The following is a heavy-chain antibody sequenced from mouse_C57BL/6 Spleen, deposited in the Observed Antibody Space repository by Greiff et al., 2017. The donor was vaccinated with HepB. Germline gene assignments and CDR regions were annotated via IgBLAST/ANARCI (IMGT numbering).Heavy chain of an antibody. V-gene: IGHV1-20*01. CDR3: ARDGNYNSLCFDY. CDR2: INPYNGDT. J-gene: IGHJ2*01. D-gene: IGHD2-1*01. CDR1: GYSFTGYF. Sequence: VQLKESGPELVKPGDSVKISCKASGYSFTGYFMNWVMQSHGKSLEWIGRINPYNGDTFYNQKFKGKATLTVDKSSSTAHMELRSLTSEDSAVYYCARDGNYNSLCFDYWGQGTTLTVSS.